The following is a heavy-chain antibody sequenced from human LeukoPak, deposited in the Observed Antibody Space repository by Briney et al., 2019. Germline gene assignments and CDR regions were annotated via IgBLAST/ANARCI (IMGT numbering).Heavy chain of an antibody. CDR2: ISSSRSYI. Sequence: GGSLRLSCAASGFTFSSYSMNWVRQAPGKGLEGVASISSSRSYIYYADSVKGRFTISRDNAKNSLYLQMNSLRAEDTAVYYCAREGLTIFGIVDYWGQGTLVTVSS. V-gene: IGHV3-21*01. CDR3: AREGLTIFGIVDY. D-gene: IGHD3-3*01. J-gene: IGHJ4*02. CDR1: GFTFSSYS.